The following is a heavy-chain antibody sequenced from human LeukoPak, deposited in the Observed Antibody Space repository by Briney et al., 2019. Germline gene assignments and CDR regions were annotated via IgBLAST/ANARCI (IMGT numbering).Heavy chain of an antibody. CDR3: ARGSYSSSWYYFDY. CDR1: GGSISSGSYY. D-gene: IGHD6-13*01. CDR2: IYTSGST. Sequence: SETLSLTCTVSGGSISSGSYYWSWIRQPAGKGLECIGRIYTSGSTNYNPSLKSRVTISVDTSKNQFSLKLSSVTAADTAVYYCARGSYSSSWYYFDYWGQGTLVTVSS. V-gene: IGHV4-61*02. J-gene: IGHJ4*02.